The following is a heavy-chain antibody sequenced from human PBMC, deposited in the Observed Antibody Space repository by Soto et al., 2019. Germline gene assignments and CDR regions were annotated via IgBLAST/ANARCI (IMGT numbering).Heavy chain of an antibody. CDR1: GYTFTSYG. J-gene: IGHJ6*03. CDR3: ARAVMGYSNRYYYYYMDV. V-gene: IGHV1-18*04. D-gene: IGHD4-4*01. CDR2: ISAYNGNT. Sequence: GASVKVSCKASGYTFTSYGISWVRQAPGQGLEWMGWISAYNGNTNYAQKLQGRVTMTTDTSTSTAYMKLRSLRSDDTAVYYCARAVMGYSNRYYYYYMDVWGKGTTVTVSS.